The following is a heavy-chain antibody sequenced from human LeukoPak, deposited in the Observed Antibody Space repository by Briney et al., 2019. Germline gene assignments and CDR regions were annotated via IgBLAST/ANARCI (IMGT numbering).Heavy chain of an antibody. CDR3: ARDSVAVRPGWFDP. J-gene: IGHJ5*02. V-gene: IGHV1-18*01. D-gene: IGHD6-6*01. CDR1: GYTFTTYG. CDR2: NSVYNGDT. Sequence: ASVKVSCKPTGYTFTTYGISWVRQAPGQGLEWMGWNSVYNGDTKYAQKFQGRVTMTTDTSTSTAYMELRSLRSDDTAVYYCARDSVAVRPGWFDPWGQGTLVTVSS.